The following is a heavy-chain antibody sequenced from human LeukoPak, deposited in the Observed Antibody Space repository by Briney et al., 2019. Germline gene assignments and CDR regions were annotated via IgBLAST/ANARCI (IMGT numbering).Heavy chain of an antibody. Sequence: SETLSLTCTVSGGSISSSSYYWGWIRQPPGKGLEWIANIYYSASTYYNPSLKRRVTISIDTSKNQFSLKLSSVTAADTAVYYCARGRGMAFEVWGQGTMVTVSS. J-gene: IGHJ3*01. CDR2: IYYSAST. V-gene: IGHV4-39*07. CDR3: ARGRGMAFEV. D-gene: IGHD6-13*01. CDR1: GGSISSSSYY.